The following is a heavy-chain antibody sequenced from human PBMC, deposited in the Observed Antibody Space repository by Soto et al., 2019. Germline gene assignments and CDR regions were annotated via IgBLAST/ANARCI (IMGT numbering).Heavy chain of an antibody. CDR1: GDTFSFYS. CDR3: ATSYGSGYRAFDY. Sequence: QVQLVQSGAEVKRPGSSVKVSCKASGDTFSFYSINWVRQAPGLGLEWMGRVNPILSMSNYAQRFQGRGTMTADKSTSTAYMELSGLRSEDTAMYYCATSYGSGYRAFDYWGQGALVTVS. CDR2: VNPILSMS. D-gene: IGHD3-10*01. J-gene: IGHJ4*02. V-gene: IGHV1-69*04.